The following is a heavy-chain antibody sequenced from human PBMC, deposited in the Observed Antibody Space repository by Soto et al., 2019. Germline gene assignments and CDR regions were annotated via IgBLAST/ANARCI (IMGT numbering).Heavy chain of an antibody. D-gene: IGHD6-13*01. CDR2: INHSGST. CDR3: ARVGFSGGLKVKAAAGTKWFDP. CDR1: GGSFRGYY. V-gene: IGHV4-34*01. Sequence: PSETLSLTCAVYGGSFRGYYWSWIRQPPGKGLEWIGEINHSGSTNYNPSLKSRVTISVDSSKNQFSLKLSSVTAADTAVYYCARVGFSGGLKVKAAAGTKWFDPWGQGTLVTVSS. J-gene: IGHJ5*02.